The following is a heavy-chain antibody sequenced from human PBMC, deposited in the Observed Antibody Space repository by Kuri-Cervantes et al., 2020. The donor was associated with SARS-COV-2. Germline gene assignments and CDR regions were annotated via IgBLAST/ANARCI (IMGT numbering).Heavy chain of an antibody. J-gene: IGHJ4*02. CDR1: GGTFGSYA. V-gene: IGHV1-69*06. Sequence: SVKVSCKASGGTFGSYAVTWVRQAPGRGLEWMGRIIRLFGTTIYAEKFRGRVTLTADKSTNTAYMELSSLRSEDTAVYYCARPYCTSSTCYDGTFDSWGQGTLVTVSS. CDR3: ARPYCTSSTCYDGTFDS. D-gene: IGHD2-2*01. CDR2: IIRLFGTT.